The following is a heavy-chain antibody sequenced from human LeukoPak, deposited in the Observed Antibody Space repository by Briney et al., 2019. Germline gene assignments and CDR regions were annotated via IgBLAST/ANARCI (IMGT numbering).Heavy chain of an antibody. Sequence: ASVKVSCKASGYTFTGYYMHWVRQAPGQGLEWMGWINPNTGGTNYAQKFQGRVTMTRDTSISTAYMDLSRLRSDDTAVYYCARAQRHYDILTGYYTLGYFDYWGQGTLVTVSS. CDR3: ARAQRHYDILTGYYTLGYFDY. CDR1: GYTFTGYY. D-gene: IGHD3-9*01. CDR2: INPNTGGT. J-gene: IGHJ4*02. V-gene: IGHV1-2*02.